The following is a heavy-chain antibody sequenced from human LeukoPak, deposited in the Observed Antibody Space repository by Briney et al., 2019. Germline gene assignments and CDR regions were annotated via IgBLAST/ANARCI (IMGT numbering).Heavy chain of an antibody. CDR3: ARGGATQYNY. Sequence: GGSLRLSCAAASGFTFSTYWMSWVRQAPGKGLEWVANVKHDGSEKSYVDSVKGRFTISRDNAKNSLYLQMNSLRAEDTAAYYCARGGATQYNYWGQGTLVTVSS. CDR2: VKHDGSEK. D-gene: IGHD3-10*01. V-gene: IGHV3-7*01. CDR1: GFTFSTYW. J-gene: IGHJ4*02.